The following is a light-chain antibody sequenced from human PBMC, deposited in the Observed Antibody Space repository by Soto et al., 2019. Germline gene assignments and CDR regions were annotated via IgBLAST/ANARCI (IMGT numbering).Light chain of an antibody. Sequence: EIVITQSPATLSVSPGERATLSCRASQSVSSYLAWYQQKTGQSPRILIYDASNRATGIPARFSGSGSWTDFTLTISRLEPEDFSVYYCQQRSNSPPIFGQGTRLEIK. CDR1: QSVSSY. CDR3: QQRSNSPPI. V-gene: IGKV3-11*01. J-gene: IGKJ5*01. CDR2: DAS.